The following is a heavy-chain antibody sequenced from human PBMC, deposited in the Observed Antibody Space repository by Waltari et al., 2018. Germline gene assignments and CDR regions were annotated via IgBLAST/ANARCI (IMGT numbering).Heavy chain of an antibody. CDR3: AKGEPKYSGNPSALDT. CDR2: ISYDGSKK. V-gene: IGHV3-30*18. D-gene: IGHD1-26*01. J-gene: IGHJ3*02. CDR1: GFTFNTYG. Sequence: QEQLVESGGGVVQPGRALRLSCAASGFTFNTYGVHWVRQAPVKGLEGVAVISYDGSKKYYADSVKGRFAISRDNSKNTLFLEMNSLKVEDTAVYFCAKGEPKYSGNPSALDTWGQGTMVTVSS.